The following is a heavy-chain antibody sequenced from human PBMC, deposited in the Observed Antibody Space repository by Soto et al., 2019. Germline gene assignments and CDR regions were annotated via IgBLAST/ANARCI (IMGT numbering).Heavy chain of an antibody. V-gene: IGHV3-23*01. Sequence: GSLRLSCAASGFTFSGYAMSWVRQAPGKGLEWVSAISAGAGSTYYADSVKGRFAISRDNSKNTLYLQMSSLRAEDSAVYYCANRDPYYFAYWGQGALVTVSS. CDR1: GFTFSGYA. CDR3: ANRDPYYFAY. CDR2: ISAGAGST. J-gene: IGHJ4*02.